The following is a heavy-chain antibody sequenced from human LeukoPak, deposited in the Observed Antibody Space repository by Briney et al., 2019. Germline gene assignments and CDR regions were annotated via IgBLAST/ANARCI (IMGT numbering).Heavy chain of an antibody. J-gene: IGHJ4*02. CDR1: GFTFSSYN. CDR2: ITSSSSYI. Sequence: GGSLRLSCAASGFTFSSYNMNWVRQAPGKGPEWVSSITSSSSYIYYADSVKGRFTISRDNAKNSLYLQMDSLRVEDTAMYYCARSGLNRFDYWGQGTLVTVSS. V-gene: IGHV3-21*06. CDR3: ARSGLNRFDY. D-gene: IGHD2-15*01.